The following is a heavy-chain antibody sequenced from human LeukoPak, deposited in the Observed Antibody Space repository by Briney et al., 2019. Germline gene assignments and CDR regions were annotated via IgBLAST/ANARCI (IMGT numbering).Heavy chain of an antibody. CDR2: ISAYNGNT. D-gene: IGHD2-2*02. J-gene: IGHJ4*02. Sequence: ASVKVSCKASGYTFTSYGISWVRQAPGQGLEWMGWISAYNGNTNYAQKLQGRVTMTTDTSTGTAYMELRSLRSDDTAVYYCARELCSSTSCYRGDFDYWGQGTLVTVSS. V-gene: IGHV1-18*01. CDR3: ARELCSSTSCYRGDFDY. CDR1: GYTFTSYG.